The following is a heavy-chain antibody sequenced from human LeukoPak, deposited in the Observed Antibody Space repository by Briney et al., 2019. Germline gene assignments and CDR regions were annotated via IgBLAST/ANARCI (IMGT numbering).Heavy chain of an antibody. Sequence: SETLTLTCTVSGGSISSSSYYWGWIRQPPGKGLEWIGSIYYSGSTYYNPSLKRRVTISVDTSKNQFSLKLSSVTAADTAVYYCATLCSGGSCYSGDGGYWGQGTLVTVSS. D-gene: IGHD2-15*01. V-gene: IGHV4-39*01. CDR3: ATLCSGGSCYSGDGGY. CDR1: GGSISSSSYY. CDR2: IYYSGST. J-gene: IGHJ4*02.